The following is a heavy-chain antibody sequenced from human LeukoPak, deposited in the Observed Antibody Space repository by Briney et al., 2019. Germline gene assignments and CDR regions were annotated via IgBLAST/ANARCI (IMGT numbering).Heavy chain of an antibody. CDR2: ISSNGGST. D-gene: IGHD6-19*01. J-gene: IGHJ5*02. CDR1: GFTFSSYA. Sequence: GGSLRLSCSASGFTFSSYAMHWVRQAPGKGLEYVSAISSNGGSTYYADSVKGRFTISRDNSKNTLYLQMSSLRAEDTAVYYCVKTRYSSGWYGWFDPWAREPWSPSPQ. V-gene: IGHV3-64D*06. CDR3: VKTRYSSGWYGWFDP.